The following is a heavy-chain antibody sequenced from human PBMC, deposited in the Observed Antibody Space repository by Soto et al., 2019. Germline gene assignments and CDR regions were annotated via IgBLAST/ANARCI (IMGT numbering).Heavy chain of an antibody. V-gene: IGHV3-21*01. D-gene: IGHD5-12*01. Sequence: GGSLRLSCAASGFTFSSYSMNWVRQGPGKGLEWVSSISSSSSYIYYADSVKGRFTISRDNAKNSLYLQMNSLRAEDTAVYYCARGRIVATSSKWGYYYYGMDVWGQGTTVTVSS. J-gene: IGHJ6*02. CDR3: ARGRIVATSSKWGYYYYGMDV. CDR2: ISSSSSYI. CDR1: GFTFSSYS.